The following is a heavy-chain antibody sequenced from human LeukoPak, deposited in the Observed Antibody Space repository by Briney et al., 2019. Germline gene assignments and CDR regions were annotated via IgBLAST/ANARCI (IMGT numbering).Heavy chain of an antibody. Sequence: GGSLRLSCAASGFTFSTYSMNWVRQAPGKGLEWVSSISSSSTYIYYADSVKGRFTISRDNSRNTVYLQMSSLRAEDTAVYYCAKDLRESTSSEGYFDYWGQGTQVTVSS. D-gene: IGHD2-2*01. CDR2: ISSSSTYI. V-gene: IGHV3-21*04. J-gene: IGHJ4*02. CDR1: GFTFSTYS. CDR3: AKDLRESTSSEGYFDY.